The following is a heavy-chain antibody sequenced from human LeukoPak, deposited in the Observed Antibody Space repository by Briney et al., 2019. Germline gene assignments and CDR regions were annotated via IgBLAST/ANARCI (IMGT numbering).Heavy chain of an antibody. CDR2: IIPIFGTA. CDR1: GGTFSSYA. J-gene: IGHJ4*02. CDR3: AREGYYGSGSFFDY. Sequence: SVKVSCKASGGTFSSYAISWVRQAPGQGLEWMGGIIPIFGTANYAQKFQGRVTITADESTSTAYMELSSLRSEDTAVYYCAREGYYGSGSFFDYWGQGSLVTVSS. V-gene: IGHV1-69*13. D-gene: IGHD3-10*01.